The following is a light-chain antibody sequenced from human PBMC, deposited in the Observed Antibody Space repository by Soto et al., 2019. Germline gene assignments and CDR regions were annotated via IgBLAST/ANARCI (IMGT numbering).Light chain of an antibody. CDR1: QSISSK. Sequence: EIVMTQSPATLSVSPGARATLSCRASQSISSKLGWYQQRPGQAPRLLIYGASTRATGIPARFSGSGSGTQFTLTSSSLQSEDSAVYYCQQYNSWTTITFGQGTRLE. J-gene: IGKJ5*01. V-gene: IGKV3-15*01. CDR3: QQYNSWTTIT. CDR2: GAS.